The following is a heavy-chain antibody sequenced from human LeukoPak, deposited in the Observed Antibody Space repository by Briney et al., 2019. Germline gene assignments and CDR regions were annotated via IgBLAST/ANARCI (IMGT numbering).Heavy chain of an antibody. Sequence: GGSLRLSCAASGFTFSSYGMHWARQAPGKGLEWVAVIWYDGSNKYYADSVKGRFTISRDNSKNTLYLQMNSLRAEDTAVYYCARDHERVVINYFDYWGQGTLVTVSS. CDR1: GFTFSSYG. D-gene: IGHD3-3*01. CDR2: IWYDGSNK. V-gene: IGHV3-33*01. J-gene: IGHJ4*02. CDR3: ARDHERVVINYFDY.